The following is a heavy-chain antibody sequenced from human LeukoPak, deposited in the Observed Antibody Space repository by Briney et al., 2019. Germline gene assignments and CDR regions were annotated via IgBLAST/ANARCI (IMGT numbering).Heavy chain of an antibody. V-gene: IGHV1-18*01. CDR1: GYTFIAYG. CDR3: ARDRGPKCQLLY. D-gene: IGHD4/OR15-4a*01. J-gene: IGHJ4*02. Sequence: ASVKVSCKASGYTFIAYGLSWVRQAPGQGLEWMGWISAYSDHTDYAQKFQDRVTITTDTSTGTAYMELTSLTSGDTAVYYCARDRGPKCQLLYWGQGTLVTVSS. CDR2: ISAYSDHT.